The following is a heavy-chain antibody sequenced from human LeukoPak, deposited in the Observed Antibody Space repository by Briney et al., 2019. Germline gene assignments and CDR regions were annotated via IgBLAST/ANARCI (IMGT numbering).Heavy chain of an antibody. CDR2: IRSKANSYAT. CDR1: GFTFSGSA. D-gene: IGHD6-6*01. V-gene: IGHV3-73*01. CDR3: TRPSLSASSVYAFDI. J-gene: IGHJ3*02. Sequence: GGSLRLSCAASGFTFSGSAMRWVRQASGKGLEWVGRIRSKANSYATAYAASVKGRFTISRDDSKNTAYLQMNSLKTEDTAVYYCTRPSLSASSVYAFDIWGQGTMVTVSS.